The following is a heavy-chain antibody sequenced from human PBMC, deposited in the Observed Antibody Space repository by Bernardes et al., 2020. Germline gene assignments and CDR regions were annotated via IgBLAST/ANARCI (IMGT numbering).Heavy chain of an antibody. CDR1: GGSISSGGYY. CDR2: TYYNAST. V-gene: IGHV4-31*01. CDR3: ARGRTMVVVVHPSDP. Sequence: SETLSLTCTVSGGSISSGGYYWSWIRQHPGKGLEWLWYTYYNASTYYNPSLKSPVTITVDTSKNQFSLRLSSVTAADTAVYYCARGRTMVVVVHPSDPWGQGTLVTVSS. D-gene: IGHD3-22*01. J-gene: IGHJ5*02.